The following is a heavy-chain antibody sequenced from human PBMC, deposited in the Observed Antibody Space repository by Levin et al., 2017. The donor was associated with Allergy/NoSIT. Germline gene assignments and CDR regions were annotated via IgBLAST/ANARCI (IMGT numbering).Heavy chain of an antibody. D-gene: IGHD2-21*02. CDR3: ARDEGVVVTAPDY. CDR1: GFTFSSYA. J-gene: IGHJ4*02. V-gene: IGHV3-30-3*01. CDR2: ISYDGSNK. Sequence: LSLTCAASGFTFSSYAMHWVRQAPGKGLEWVAVISYDGSNKYYADSVKGRFTISRDNSKNTLYLQMNSLRAEDTAVYYCARDEGVVVTAPDYWGQGTLVTVSS.